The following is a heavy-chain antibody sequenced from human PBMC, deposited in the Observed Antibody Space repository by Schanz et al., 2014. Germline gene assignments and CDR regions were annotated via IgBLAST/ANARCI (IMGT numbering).Heavy chain of an antibody. CDR2: INWNGGST. V-gene: IGHV3-20*04. Sequence: EVQLVESGGGVVRPGGSLRLSCAASGFGFDDYAMSWVRQAPGKGLEWVSGINWNGGSTGYADSVKGRFTISRDNAKNSLYLQMNSLRAEDTALYYCARQGVGWATDAFYFNTWGQGTLVTVSS. CDR3: ARQGVGWATDAFYFNT. D-gene: IGHD6-19*01. CDR1: GFGFDDYA. J-gene: IGHJ5*02.